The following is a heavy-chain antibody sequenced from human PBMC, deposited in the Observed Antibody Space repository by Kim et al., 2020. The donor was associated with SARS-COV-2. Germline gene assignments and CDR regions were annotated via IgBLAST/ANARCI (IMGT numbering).Heavy chain of an antibody. Sequence: GGSLRLSCAASGFTFSSYGMHWVRQAPGKGLEWVAVIWYDGSNKYYADSVKGRFTISRDNSKNTLYLQMNSLRAEDTAVYYCARSGVAAAGPPLDYWGQGTLVTVSS. CDR2: IWYDGSNK. CDR3: ARSGVAAAGPPLDY. J-gene: IGHJ4*02. CDR1: GFTFSSYG. D-gene: IGHD6-13*01. V-gene: IGHV3-33*01.